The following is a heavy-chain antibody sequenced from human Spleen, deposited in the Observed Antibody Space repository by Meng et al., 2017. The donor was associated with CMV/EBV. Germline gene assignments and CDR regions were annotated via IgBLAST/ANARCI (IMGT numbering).Heavy chain of an antibody. D-gene: IGHD5-18*01. J-gene: IGHJ4*02. CDR3: ARSNLVDTAMPPCT. V-gene: IGHV3-23*01. CDR2: ISGSGGST. Sequence: GESLKISCAASGFTFSSYAMSWVRQAPGKGLEWVSAISGSGGSTYYADSVKGRFTISRDNSKNTLYLQRNSLRAEDTAVYYCARSNLVDTAMPPCTWGQGTLVTVSS. CDR1: GFTFSSYA.